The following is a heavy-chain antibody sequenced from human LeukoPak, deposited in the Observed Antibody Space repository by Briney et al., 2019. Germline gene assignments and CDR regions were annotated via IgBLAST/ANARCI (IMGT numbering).Heavy chain of an antibody. J-gene: IGHJ4*02. D-gene: IGHD5-24*01. CDR2: ISSSSSYI. CDR1: GFTFSSYS. V-gene: IGHV3-21*01. CDR3: ASCRDGYNSNY. Sequence: GGSLRLPCAASGFTFSSYSMNWVRQAPGKGLEWVSFISSSSSYIYYADSVKGRFTISRDNAKNSLYLQMNSLRAEDTAVYYCASCRDGYNSNYWGQGTLVTVSS.